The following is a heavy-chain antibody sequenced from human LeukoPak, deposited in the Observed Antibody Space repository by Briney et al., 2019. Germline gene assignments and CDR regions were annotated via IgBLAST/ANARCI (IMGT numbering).Heavy chain of an antibody. Sequence: GGSLRLSCTASGFTFSNYDMHWVRQAPGKGLEWVAVISYDGSNKYYADSVKGRFTISRDNSKNTLYLQMNSLRAEDTAVYYCARGEEQLGYYYYMDVWGKGTTVTVSS. D-gene: IGHD6-6*01. CDR1: GFTFSNYD. J-gene: IGHJ6*03. CDR3: ARGEEQLGYYYYMDV. CDR2: ISYDGSNK. V-gene: IGHV3-30*19.